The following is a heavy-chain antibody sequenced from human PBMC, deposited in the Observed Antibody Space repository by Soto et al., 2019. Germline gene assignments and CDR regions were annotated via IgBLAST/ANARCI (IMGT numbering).Heavy chain of an antibody. CDR2: ITPFNGNT. D-gene: IGHD1-26*01. J-gene: IGHJ3*02. CDR3: AGGSELGAADAFDI. CDR1: GYTYTYRY. V-gene: IGHV1-45*02. Sequence: ASVELSCKASGYTYTYRYLHWVRQATGQALEWMGWITPFNGNTNYAQKFQDRVTITRDRSMSTAYMELSSLRSEDTAMYYCAGGSELGAADAFDIWGQGTMVTVSS.